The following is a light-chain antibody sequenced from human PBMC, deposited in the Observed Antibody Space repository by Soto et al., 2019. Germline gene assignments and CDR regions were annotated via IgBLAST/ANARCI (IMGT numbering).Light chain of an antibody. V-gene: IGLV3-21*02. CDR3: QVWESGRGV. CDR1: SIGGKS. J-gene: IGLJ1*01. Sequence: SYALTRPPSVSVAPGQTARSTCGGNSIGGKSVHWYQQKPGQAPVLVVYDDSDRPSGIPERFSGSNSVNTATLTTSRVAAGDEADYYCQVWESGRGVFGTGTKVTVL. CDR2: DDS.